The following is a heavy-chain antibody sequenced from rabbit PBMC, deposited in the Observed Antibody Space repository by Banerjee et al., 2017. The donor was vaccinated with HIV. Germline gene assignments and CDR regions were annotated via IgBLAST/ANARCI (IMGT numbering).Heavy chain of an antibody. CDR2: IETGAGST. CDR1: GFSFSSSYW. D-gene: IGHD6-1*01. J-gene: IGHJ6*01. Sequence: QQQLEESGGDLVKPGASLTLTCTASGFSFSSSYWIWWVRQAPGKGLEWIAGIETGAGSTYYASWAKGRFTISKTSSTTVTLQMTSLTAADTATYFCARTWGGGGHAIDLWGPGTLVTVS. CDR3: ARTWGGGGHAIDL. V-gene: IGHV1S45*01.